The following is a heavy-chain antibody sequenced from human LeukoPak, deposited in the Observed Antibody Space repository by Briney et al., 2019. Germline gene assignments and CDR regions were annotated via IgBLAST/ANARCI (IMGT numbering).Heavy chain of an antibody. CDR2: IRFDGSDK. CDR3: AKDPKYCGTRSCDSYFYHMDV. CDR1: GFTFSSHG. Sequence: GGSLRLSCAASGFTFSSHGMHWVRQAPGKGLEWVTFIRFDGSDKYYIDSVKGRFTISRDNSKKMLYLQMNSLRPEDSAVYYCAKDPKYCGTRSCDSYFYHMDVWGKGTTVTVSS. J-gene: IGHJ6*03. D-gene: IGHD2-21*01. V-gene: IGHV3-30*02.